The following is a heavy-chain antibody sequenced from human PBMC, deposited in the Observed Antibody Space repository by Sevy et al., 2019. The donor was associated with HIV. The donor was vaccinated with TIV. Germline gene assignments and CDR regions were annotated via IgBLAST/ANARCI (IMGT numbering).Heavy chain of an antibody. CDR3: ARDPRLELRLYYYYYGMDV. D-gene: IGHD1-7*01. V-gene: IGHV3-30-3*01. J-gene: IGHJ6*02. Sequence: GSLRLSCAASGFTFSSYAMHWVRQAPGKGLEWVAVISYDGSNKYYADSVKGRFTISRDNSKNTLYLQMNSLRAEDTAVYYCARDPRLELRLYYYYYGMDVWGQGTTVTVSS. CDR2: ISYDGSNK. CDR1: GFTFSSYA.